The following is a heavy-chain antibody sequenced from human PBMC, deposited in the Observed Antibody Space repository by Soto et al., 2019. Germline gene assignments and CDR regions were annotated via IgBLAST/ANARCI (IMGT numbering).Heavy chain of an antibody. D-gene: IGHD1-26*01. CDR2: IYYSGST. V-gene: IGHV4-61*01. Sequence: SETLSLTCTVSGGSVSSGSYYWSWIRQPPGKGLEWIGYIYYSGSTNYNPSLKSRVTISVDTSKNQFSLKLSSVTAADTAVYYCARGLPWGWELATFDPWGQGTLVTVSS. J-gene: IGHJ5*02. CDR1: GGSVSSGSYY. CDR3: ARGLPWGWELATFDP.